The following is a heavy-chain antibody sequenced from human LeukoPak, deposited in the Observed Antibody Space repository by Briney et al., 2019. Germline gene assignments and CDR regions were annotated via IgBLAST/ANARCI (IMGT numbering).Heavy chain of an antibody. CDR1: GGSISSSSYY. Sequence: SETLSLTCTVSGGSISSSSYYWGWIRQPPGKGLEWIGSIYYSGSTYYNPSLKSRVTISVDTSKNQFSLKLSSVTAADTAVYYCARDWPERTYDLLGYWGQGTLVTVSS. CDR2: IYYSGST. D-gene: IGHD3-3*01. CDR3: ARDWPERTYDLLGY. V-gene: IGHV4-39*07. J-gene: IGHJ4*02.